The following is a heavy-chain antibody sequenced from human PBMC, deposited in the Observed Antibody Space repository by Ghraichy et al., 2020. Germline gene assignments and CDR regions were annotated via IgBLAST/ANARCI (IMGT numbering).Heavy chain of an antibody. V-gene: IGHV3-7*01. Sequence: GGSLRLSCGASGFIFSSSWMSWVRQAPGKGLEWVANIKQDGSEQYYVDSVKGRFTISRDNARNSLSLQMNSLRVEDTAVFYCVKGGTNFDTWGQGTLVTVSS. D-gene: IGHD2-8*01. CDR3: VKGGTNFDT. CDR2: IKQDGSEQ. CDR1: GFIFSSSW. J-gene: IGHJ5*02.